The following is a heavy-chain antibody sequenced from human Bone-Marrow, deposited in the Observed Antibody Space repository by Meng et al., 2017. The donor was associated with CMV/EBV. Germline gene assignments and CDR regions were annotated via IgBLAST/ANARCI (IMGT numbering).Heavy chain of an antibody. V-gene: IGHV1-24*01. D-gene: IGHD3-3*02. CDR3: ARMAFDADYYFDY. Sequence: QVQLRQSGPEVKRPGASVKVSCKASGHPGPYLTMHWVRQAPGKGLEWMGGFNPEDGQTIYAQNFQDRVTLTEDTSTSTAYMELRSLRSDDTAVYYCARMAFDADYYFDYWGQGTLVTVSS. J-gene: IGHJ4*02. CDR2: FNPEDGQT. CDR1: GHPGPYLT.